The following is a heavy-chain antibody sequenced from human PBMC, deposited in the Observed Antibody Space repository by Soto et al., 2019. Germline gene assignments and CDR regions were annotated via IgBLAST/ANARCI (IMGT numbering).Heavy chain of an antibody. CDR1: GYTLTELS. J-gene: IGHJ5*02. Sequence: ASVKVSCKVSGYTLTELSMHWVLQAPGKGLEWMGGFDPEDGETIYAQKFQGRVTMTEDTSTDTAYMELSSLRSEDTAVYYCATATTALIFGVVTKGYHWFDPWGQRTRVTVSS. D-gene: IGHD3-3*01. CDR3: ATATTALIFGVVTKGYHWFDP. V-gene: IGHV1-24*01. CDR2: FDPEDGET.